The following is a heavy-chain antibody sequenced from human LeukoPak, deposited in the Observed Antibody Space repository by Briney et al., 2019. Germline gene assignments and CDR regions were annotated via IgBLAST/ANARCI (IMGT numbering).Heavy chain of an antibody. D-gene: IGHD5-24*01. Sequence: SETLSLTCAVYGGSFSGYYWSWIRQPPGKGLEWIGEINHSGSTNYNPSLKSRVNLPVHTSTTKFSLQLSSVTAAATAVSYCARGAIRRDGYNYNYWGQGTLVTVSS. CDR1: GGSFSGYY. V-gene: IGHV4-34*01. CDR2: INHSGST. J-gene: IGHJ4*02. CDR3: ARGAIRRDGYNYNY.